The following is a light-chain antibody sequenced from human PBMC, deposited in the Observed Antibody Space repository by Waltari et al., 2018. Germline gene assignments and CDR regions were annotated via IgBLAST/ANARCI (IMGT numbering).Light chain of an antibody. CDR2: AAS. V-gene: IGKV1-39*01. CDR1: QRISSY. J-gene: IGKJ1*01. Sequence: DIQMTQSPSSLSASVGDSVTIAFRASQRISSYLNWYQQKPGQAPKLLIYAASSLESGVPSRFSGSGFGTDFTLTINSLQPEDFAVYYCQQTYSNFRTFGQGTKVDVK. CDR3: QQTYSNFRT.